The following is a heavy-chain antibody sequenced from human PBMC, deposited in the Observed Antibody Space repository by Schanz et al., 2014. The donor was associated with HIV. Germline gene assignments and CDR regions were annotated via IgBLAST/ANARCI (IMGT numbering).Heavy chain of an antibody. V-gene: IGHV3-30*19. CDR1: GFIFSDYG. D-gene: IGHD2-15*01. CDR3: ARGGIWEWDQPDFDY. J-gene: IGHJ4*02. CDR2: ISYDGSNK. Sequence: QVQLVESGGGVVQPGRSLRLSCAASGFIFSDYGMHWVRQAPGKGLEWEAVISYDGSNKYYADSVKGRFTISRDNSKNTLYLQMNSLRAEDTAVYYCARGGIWEWDQPDFDYWGQGTLVTVS.